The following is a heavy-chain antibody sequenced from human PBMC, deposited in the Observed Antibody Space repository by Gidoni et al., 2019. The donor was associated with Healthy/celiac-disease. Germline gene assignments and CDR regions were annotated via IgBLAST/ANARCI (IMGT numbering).Heavy chain of an antibody. CDR2: IYYSGST. V-gene: IGHV4-39*01. Sequence: QLQLQESGPGLVKPSETLSLTCTVSGGSISSSSYYWGWIRQPPGKGLEWIGSIYYSGSTYYNPSLKSRVTISVDTSKNQFSLKLSSVTAADTAVYYCARRDIAARWYFDLWGRGTLVTVSS. CDR3: ARRDIAARWYFDL. J-gene: IGHJ2*01. D-gene: IGHD6-6*01. CDR1: GGSISSSSYY.